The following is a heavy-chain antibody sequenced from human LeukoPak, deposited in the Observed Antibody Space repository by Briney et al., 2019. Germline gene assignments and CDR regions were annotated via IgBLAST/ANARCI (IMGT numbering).Heavy chain of an antibody. V-gene: IGHV3-9*01. CDR2: ISWNSGSI. CDR1: GFTFDDYA. J-gene: IGHJ4*02. CDR3: AIDPNWGTHS. Sequence: GRSLRLSCAASGFTFDDYAMHWVRQAPGKGLEWVSGISWNSGSIGYADSVKGRFTISRDSSKNALYLQMNSLRVEDTAVYYCAIDPNWGTHSWGQGVLVTVSS. D-gene: IGHD7-27*01.